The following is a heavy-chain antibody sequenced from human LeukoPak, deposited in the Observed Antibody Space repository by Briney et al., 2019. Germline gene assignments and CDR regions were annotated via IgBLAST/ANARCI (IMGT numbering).Heavy chain of an antibody. D-gene: IGHD4-17*01. CDR3: ARHDYGDGPGGRYDY. CDR2: IYYSGST. CDR1: GGSISSSSYY. Sequence: PSETLSLTCTVSGGSISSSSYYWGWIRQPPGKGLEWIGSIYYSGSTYYNPSLKSRVTISVDTSKNQFSLKLSSVTAADTAVYYCARHDYGDGPGGRYDYWGQRTLVTVSS. J-gene: IGHJ4*02. V-gene: IGHV4-39*01.